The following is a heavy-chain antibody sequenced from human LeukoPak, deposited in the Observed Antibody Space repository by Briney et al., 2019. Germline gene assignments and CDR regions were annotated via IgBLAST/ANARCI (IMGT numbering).Heavy chain of an antibody. V-gene: IGHV3-48*03. J-gene: IGHJ6*02. CDR2: ISSSGSTI. Sequence: GGSLRLSCAASGFTFSSYEVNWVRQEPGKGLEWVSYISSSGSTIYYADSVKGGFTISRDNAQNSLYLQMKSLRAQDTAVYYCARRNLWYYGMDVWRQGTTVTVSS. CDR3: ARRNLWYYGMDV. CDR1: GFTFSSYE.